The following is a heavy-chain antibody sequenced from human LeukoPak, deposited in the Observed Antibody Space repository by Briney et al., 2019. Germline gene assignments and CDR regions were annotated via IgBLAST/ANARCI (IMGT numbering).Heavy chain of an antibody. CDR3: ARDRYYYDSSGYYPLFDY. D-gene: IGHD3-22*01. CDR2: ISTYNGNT. J-gene: IGHJ4*02. CDR1: GYRFSSYG. V-gene: IGHV1-18*01. Sequence: EASLKVSCKTSGYRFSSYGISWLRQAPGQGLEWMGWISTYNGNTNYAQNFQGRVTMTTDTSTSTAYMELRSLRSDDTAVYYCARDRYYYDSSGYYPLFDYWGQGTLVTVSS.